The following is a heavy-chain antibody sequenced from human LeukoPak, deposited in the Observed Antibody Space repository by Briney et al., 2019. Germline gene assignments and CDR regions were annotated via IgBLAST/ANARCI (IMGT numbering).Heavy chain of an antibody. D-gene: IGHD5-24*01. CDR3: AKKRDAFDI. Sequence: GGSLRLSCVASGFTFSSYAMGWVRQAPGKRPEWVSSLTDSGGTTYYVDSVKGRFTISRDNSKNTLYLHMNSLRAEDTAMYYCAKKRDAFDIWGQGAVVAVSS. V-gene: IGHV3-23*01. J-gene: IGHJ3*02. CDR1: GFTFSSYA. CDR2: LTDSGGTT.